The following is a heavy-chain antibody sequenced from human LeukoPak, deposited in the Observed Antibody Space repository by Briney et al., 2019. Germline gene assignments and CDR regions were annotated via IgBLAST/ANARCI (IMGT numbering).Heavy chain of an antibody. Sequence: GGPLRLSCSASGFIFSDYWMHWVRQAPGKGPVWVARINSDGKIVTHADSVKGRFTISRDSAKDTVYLQMNSLRAEDTAVYYCVRGLGDVWGKGTSVTVYS. CDR3: VRGLGDV. D-gene: IGHD4-11*01. V-gene: IGHV3-74*01. J-gene: IGHJ6*04. CDR2: INSDGKIV. CDR1: GFIFSDYW.